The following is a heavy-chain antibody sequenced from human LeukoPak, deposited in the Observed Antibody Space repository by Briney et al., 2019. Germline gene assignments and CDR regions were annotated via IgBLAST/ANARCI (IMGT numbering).Heavy chain of an antibody. CDR3: AKHQRGYSYGTLDY. CDR2: ISGSGGST. V-gene: IGHV3-23*01. Sequence: PGGSLRLSCAASGFTFSSYAMSWVRQAPGKGLEWVSAISGSGGSTYYADSVKGRFTISRDNSKNTLYLQMNSLRAEDTAVYYCAKHQRGYSYGTLDYWGQGTLVTVSS. D-gene: IGHD5-18*01. CDR1: GFTFSSYA. J-gene: IGHJ4*02.